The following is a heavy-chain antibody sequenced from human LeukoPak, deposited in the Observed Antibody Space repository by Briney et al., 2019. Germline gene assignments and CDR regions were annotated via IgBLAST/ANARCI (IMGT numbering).Heavy chain of an antibody. CDR2: IWPGDSGT. V-gene: IGHV5-51*01. CDR3: ARALRTGQGDYVPVL. J-gene: IGHJ4*02. CDR1: GYKFTNYW. Sequence: GESLKIPCKASGYKFTNYWIGWVRQMPAKGLEWRTIIWPGDSGTRYTPSFQGQVTISVDKAIDTMYLQWSSLNASDTAMYYCARALRTGQGDYVPVLWGQGTLVTVSS. D-gene: IGHD4-17*01.